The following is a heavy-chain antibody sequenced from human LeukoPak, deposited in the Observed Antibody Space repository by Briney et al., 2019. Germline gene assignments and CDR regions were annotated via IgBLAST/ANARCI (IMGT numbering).Heavy chain of an antibody. J-gene: IGHJ6*03. Sequence: GASVTVSCKASGYTFTSCDINWVRQATGQGLEWMGWMNPNSGNTGYAQKCQGRVTITKNTSISTAYMELSSLRSEDTAVYYCARGHVVVVAAPYYYYYIDVWGKGTTVTVSS. V-gene: IGHV1-8*03. CDR3: ARGHVVVVAAPYYYYYIDV. D-gene: IGHD2-15*01. CDR1: GYTFTSCD. CDR2: MNPNSGNT.